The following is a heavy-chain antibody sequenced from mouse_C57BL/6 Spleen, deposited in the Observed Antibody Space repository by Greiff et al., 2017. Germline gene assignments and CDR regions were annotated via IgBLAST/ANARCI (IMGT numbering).Heavy chain of an antibody. CDR2: INPGSGGT. CDR1: GYAFTNYL. D-gene: IGHD1-1*01. Sequence: QVQLQQSGAELVRPGTSVKVFCKASGYAFTNYLIEWVKQRPGQGLEWIGVINPGSGGTNYNEKFKGKATLTADKSSSTAYMQLSSLTSEDSAVYFCARGVTTVVADYWGQGTTLTVSS. J-gene: IGHJ2*01. V-gene: IGHV1-54*01. CDR3: ARGVTTVVADY.